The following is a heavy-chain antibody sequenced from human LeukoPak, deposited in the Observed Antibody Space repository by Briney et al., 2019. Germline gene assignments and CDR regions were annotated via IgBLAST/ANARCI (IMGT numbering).Heavy chain of an antibody. Sequence: GGSLRLSCAASGFTFSSYAMTWVRQAPGKGLEWVSAISGSGDSTYYADSVRGRFTISRGYSKNTLFLQMNSLRAEDTAVYYCAKDRQQQLVLDYFDYWGQGTLVTVSS. CDR3: AKDRQQQLVLDYFDY. CDR1: GFTFSSYA. V-gene: IGHV3-23*01. J-gene: IGHJ4*02. CDR2: ISGSGDST. D-gene: IGHD6-13*01.